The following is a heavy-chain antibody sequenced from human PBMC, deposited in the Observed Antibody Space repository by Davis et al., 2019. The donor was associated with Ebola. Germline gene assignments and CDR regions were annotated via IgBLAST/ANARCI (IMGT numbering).Heavy chain of an antibody. D-gene: IGHD3-3*01. CDR3: ARDQVTIFGVVIFGMDV. CDR1: GYTFTSYA. V-gene: IGHV1-3*01. Sequence: ASVKVSCKASGYTFTSYAMHWVRQAPGQRLEWMGWINAGNGNTKYSQKFQGRVTITRDTSASTAYMELSRLRSEDTAVYYCARDQVTIFGVVIFGMDVWGQGTTVTVSS. CDR2: INAGNGNT. J-gene: IGHJ6*02.